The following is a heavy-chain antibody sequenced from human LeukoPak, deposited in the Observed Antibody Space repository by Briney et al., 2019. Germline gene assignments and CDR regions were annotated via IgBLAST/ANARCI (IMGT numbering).Heavy chain of an antibody. D-gene: IGHD2-15*01. CDR3: ARTRYCSGGSCYYYYYYMDV. V-gene: IGHV4-4*07. CDR1: GGSISSYY. CDR2: IYTSGST. Sequence: PSETLSLTCTVSGGSISSYYWSWIRQPAGKGLEWIGRIYTSGSTNYNPSLKSRVTMSVDTSKNQFSLKLSSVTAADTAVYYCARTRYCSGGSCYYYYYYMDVWGKETTVTVSS. J-gene: IGHJ6*03.